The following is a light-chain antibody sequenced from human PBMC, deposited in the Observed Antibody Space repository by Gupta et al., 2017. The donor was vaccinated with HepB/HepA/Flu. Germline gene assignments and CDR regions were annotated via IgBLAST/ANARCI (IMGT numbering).Light chain of an antibody. V-gene: IGKV3-20*01. CDR3: QHYSSLPLT. CDR1: QSVSSNY. J-gene: IGKJ4*01. Sequence: EIVFTQSPDTLSLSPGERATLSCRASQSVSSNYLAWYQQRPGQAPRLLIYGASSRATGIPDRFSGSGSGTDFTLTISRLEPEDFAVYYCQHYSSLPLTFGGGTKVEIK. CDR2: GAS.